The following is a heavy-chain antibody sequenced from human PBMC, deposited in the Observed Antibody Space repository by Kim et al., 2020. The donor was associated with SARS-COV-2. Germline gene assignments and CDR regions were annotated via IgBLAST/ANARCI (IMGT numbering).Heavy chain of an antibody. V-gene: IGHV3-23*01. Sequence: GGSLRLSCAASQFTFSTYAMTWVRQAPGKGLEWVSTISGSGGSTYYADSVKGRFTISRDNSKNTLYLQMNSLRVEDTAVYYCAKAPYTSSWYFVDYWGRGTLVTVSS. CDR3: AKAPYTSSWYFVDY. J-gene: IGHJ4*02. CDR1: QFTFSTYA. CDR2: ISGSGGST. D-gene: IGHD6-13*01.